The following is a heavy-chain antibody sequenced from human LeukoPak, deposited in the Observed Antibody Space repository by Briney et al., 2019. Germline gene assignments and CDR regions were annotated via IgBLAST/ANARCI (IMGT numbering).Heavy chain of an antibody. D-gene: IGHD6-6*01. Sequence: GGSLRLSCAASGFTFSSYWMHWVRQAPGKGLVWVSRINSDGSSTSYADSVTGRFTISRDNAKNTLYLQMNSLRAEDTAVYYCARLRGIAARVGLDYWGQGTLVTVSS. CDR1: GFTFSSYW. J-gene: IGHJ4*02. CDR3: ARLRGIAARVGLDY. V-gene: IGHV3-74*01. CDR2: INSDGSST.